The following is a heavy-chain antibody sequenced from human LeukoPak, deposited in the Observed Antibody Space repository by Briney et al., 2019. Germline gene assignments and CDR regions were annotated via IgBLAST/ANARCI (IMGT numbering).Heavy chain of an antibody. J-gene: IGHJ4*02. CDR3: ARGAPIVGAFRLAGYYFDY. V-gene: IGHV1-69*13. CDR2: IIPIFGTA. Sequence: SVKVSCKASGATFSSYAISWVRQAPGQGLEWMGGIIPIFGTANYAQKFQGRVTITADESASTAYMELSSLRSEDTAVYYCARGAPIVGAFRLAGYYFDYWGQGTLVTVSS. D-gene: IGHD1-26*01. CDR1: GATFSSYA.